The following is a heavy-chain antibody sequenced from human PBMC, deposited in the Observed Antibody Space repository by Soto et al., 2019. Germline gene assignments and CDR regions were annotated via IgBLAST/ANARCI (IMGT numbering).Heavy chain of an antibody. J-gene: IGHJ6*02. V-gene: IGHV6-1*01. CDR2: TYYRSKWYN. CDR3: ARDFPPSYCSSTSCHLNYYYYYGMDV. Sequence: SQTLSLTCAISGDSVSSNSAAWNWIRQSPSRGLEWLGRTYYRSKWYNDYAVSVKSRITINPDTSKNQFSLQLNSVTPEDTAVYYCARDFPPSYCSSTSCHLNYYYYYGMDVCGQGTTVTVSS. CDR1: GDSVSSNSAA. D-gene: IGHD2-2*01.